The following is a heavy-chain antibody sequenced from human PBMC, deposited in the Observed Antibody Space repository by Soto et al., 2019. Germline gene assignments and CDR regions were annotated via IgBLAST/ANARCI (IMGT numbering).Heavy chain of an antibody. Sequence: QVQLVQSGAEVKKPGASVKVSCKASGFTFTNYFFHWVRQAPRQGLEWMGIISPYDGSTNNVQSFPGRVTMSRDTSTRTVYMELCSLRSEDTAVYYCARGDGRGSSGFYYYYGMDVWGHGTTVTVSS. CDR1: GFTFTNYF. J-gene: IGHJ6*02. CDR2: ISPYDGST. CDR3: ARGDGRGSSGFYYYYGMDV. D-gene: IGHD6-25*01. V-gene: IGHV1-46*01.